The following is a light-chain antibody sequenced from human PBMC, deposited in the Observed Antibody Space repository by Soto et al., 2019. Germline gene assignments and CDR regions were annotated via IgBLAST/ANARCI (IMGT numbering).Light chain of an antibody. CDR1: SSAVGGNNC. J-gene: IGLJ3*02. Sequence: QSALTQPASVSGSPGQSITISCNGSSSAVGGNNCVSWYQQHPGKAPKIMIYDVSNRPSGVSNRFSGSKSGNTASLTISGLQAEDEADYYCSSYTTRSTRVFGGGTKLTVL. CDR3: SSYTTRSTRV. V-gene: IGLV2-14*03. CDR2: DVS.